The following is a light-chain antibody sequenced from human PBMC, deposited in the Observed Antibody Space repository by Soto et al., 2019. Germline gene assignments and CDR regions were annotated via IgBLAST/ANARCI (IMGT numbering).Light chain of an antibody. CDR2: GVS. J-gene: IGKJ2*01. CDR3: QQYVTSPYI. Sequence: EIVLTQSPGTLSLSPGERATLSCRASQTISNSYLAWYQQKPGQAPRLLIHGVSTRATGIPDRFSGSGSGTDFTLTISRLEPEDFAVYYCQQYVTSPYIFGQGTKLEIK. CDR1: QTISNSY. V-gene: IGKV3-20*01.